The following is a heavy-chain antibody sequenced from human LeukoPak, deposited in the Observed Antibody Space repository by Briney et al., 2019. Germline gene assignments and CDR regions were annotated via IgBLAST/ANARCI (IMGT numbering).Heavy chain of an antibody. CDR2: ISSSSSYI. D-gene: IGHD1-26*01. V-gene: IGHV3-21*01. J-gene: IGHJ4*02. CDR3: ARISSGSLPY. Sequence: GGSLRLSCAASGFTFNSYSMNWVRQAPGKGLEWVSSISSSSSYIYYADSVKGRFTISRDNAKNSLYLQMNSLRAEDTAVYYCARISSGSLPYWGQGTLVTVSS. CDR1: GFTFNSYS.